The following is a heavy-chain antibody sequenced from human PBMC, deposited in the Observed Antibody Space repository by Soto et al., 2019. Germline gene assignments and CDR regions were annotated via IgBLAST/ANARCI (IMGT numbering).Heavy chain of an antibody. D-gene: IGHD3-10*01. CDR2: IYHSGST. Sequence: PSETMSLTCAVSGGSISSGGDSWSWIRQPPGKGLEWIGYIYHSGSTYYNPSLKSRVTISVDRSKNQFSLKLSSVTAADTAVYYCASTAGGSGSYYPYYFDYWGQGTLVTVSS. CDR3: ASTAGGSGSYYPYYFDY. CDR1: GGSISSGGDS. V-gene: IGHV4-30-2*01. J-gene: IGHJ4*02.